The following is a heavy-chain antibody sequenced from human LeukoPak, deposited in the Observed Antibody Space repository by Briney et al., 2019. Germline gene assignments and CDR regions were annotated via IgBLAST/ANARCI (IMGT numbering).Heavy chain of an antibody. V-gene: IGHV4-34*01. CDR3: ARVSSHQLLYYFDY. CDR1: GGSFSGYY. D-gene: IGHD2-2*01. Sequence: PSETLSLTCAVYGGSFSGYYWSWIRQPPGKGLEWIGEINHSGSTNYNPSLKSRVTISVDTSKNQFSLKLSSVTAADTAVYYCARVSSHQLLYYFDYWGQGTLVTVSS. CDR2: INHSGST. J-gene: IGHJ4*02.